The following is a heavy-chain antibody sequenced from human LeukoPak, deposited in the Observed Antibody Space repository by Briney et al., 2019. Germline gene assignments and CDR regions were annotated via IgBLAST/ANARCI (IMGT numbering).Heavy chain of an antibody. CDR3: ARGGVGATTYVWFDP. CDR1: GFTVSNNY. CDR2: TYSGGST. Sequence: GGSLRLSCAASGFTVSNNYMRWVRQAPGKGLEWVSLTYSGGSTYYADSVKGRFIISRDNSKNTLYLQMNSLRAEDTAVYYCARGGVGATTYVWFDPWGQGTLVTVSS. V-gene: IGHV3-66*01. J-gene: IGHJ5*02. D-gene: IGHD1-26*01.